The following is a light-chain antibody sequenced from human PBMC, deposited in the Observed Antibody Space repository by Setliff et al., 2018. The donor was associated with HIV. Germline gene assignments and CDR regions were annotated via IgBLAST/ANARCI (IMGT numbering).Light chain of an antibody. Sequence: QSALTQPPSVSGSPGQSVTISCTGTSSDVGSSNRVSWYQQPPGTVPRLMIYEVSSRPSGVPDRFSGSKSGNTASLTISGLQAEDEADYYCSSYAGSNIYVFGTGTKVTVL. CDR2: EVS. CDR1: SSDVGSSNR. J-gene: IGLJ1*01. CDR3: SSYAGSNIYV. V-gene: IGLV2-18*02.